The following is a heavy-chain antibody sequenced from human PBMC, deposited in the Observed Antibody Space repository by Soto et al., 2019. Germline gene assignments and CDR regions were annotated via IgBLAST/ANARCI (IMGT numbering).Heavy chain of an antibody. V-gene: IGHV1-46*01. D-gene: IGHD3-9*01. CDR1: GYTFSSYY. J-gene: IGHJ4*02. Sequence: QVQLVQSGAEVKKPGASVKVSCKASGYTFSSYYIHWVRQAPGQGLEWIGIINPNGGSTNYAQNFKGRLTVIRETSTATVFMDLGALTSDDTAMYYCARGLGLGDCWGQGTLVTVSS. CDR2: INPNGGST. CDR3: ARGLGLGDC.